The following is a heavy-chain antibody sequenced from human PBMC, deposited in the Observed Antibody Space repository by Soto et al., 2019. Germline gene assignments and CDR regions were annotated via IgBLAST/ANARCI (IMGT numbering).Heavy chain of an antibody. CDR2: VYTNGNT. D-gene: IGHD6-13*01. J-gene: IGHJ5*02. Sequence: TLSLTCTVSGDSFSGYFWSWIRQPACKGLEWIGRVYTNGNTDYNPSLTSRVTVSVDTSKNQFSLRLRFVTAADTAVYYCAREAARTVGDGYWCDPWGQGTLVTVSS. V-gene: IGHV4-4*07. CDR1: GDSFSGYF. CDR3: AREAARTVGDGYWCDP.